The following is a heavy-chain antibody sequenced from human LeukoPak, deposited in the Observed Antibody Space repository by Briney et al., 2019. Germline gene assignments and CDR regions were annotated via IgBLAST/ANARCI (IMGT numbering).Heavy chain of an antibody. D-gene: IGHD2-15*01. CDR3: ARLFCPSRRRGVAATNYYYYYMDV. V-gene: IGHV3-7*01. J-gene: IGHJ6*03. CDR1: GFTFSRYW. Sequence: GGSLRLSCAASGFTFSRYWMSWVRQAPGKGLEWVANIKKDGSEKYYVDSVKGRFTISRDNAKNSLYLQMNSLRAEDTAVYYCARLFCPSRRRGVAATNYYYYYMDVWGKGTTVTVSS. CDR2: IKKDGSEK.